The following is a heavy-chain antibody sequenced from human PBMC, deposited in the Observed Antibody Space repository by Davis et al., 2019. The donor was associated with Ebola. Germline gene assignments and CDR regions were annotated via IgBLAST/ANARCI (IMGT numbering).Heavy chain of an antibody. V-gene: IGHV1-18*01. D-gene: IGHD6-19*01. CDR1: GYTFTSYG. CDR3: ARDSVQQWLVQNFDY. J-gene: IGHJ4*02. CDR2: ISAYNGNT. Sequence: AASAKVSCKASGYTFTSYGISWVRQAPGQGLEWMGWISAYNGNTNYAQKLQGRVTMTTDTSTSTAYMELRSLRSDDTAVYYCARDSVQQWLVQNFDYRGQGTLVTVSS.